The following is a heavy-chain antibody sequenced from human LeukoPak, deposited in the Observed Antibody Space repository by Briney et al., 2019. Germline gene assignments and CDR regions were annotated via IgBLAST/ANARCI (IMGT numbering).Heavy chain of an antibody. V-gene: IGHV4-59*08. CDR3: ARNLWYEGYYYYGMDV. J-gene: IGHJ6*02. D-gene: IGHD3-10*01. CDR2: VYYSGST. CDR1: GGSISSYY. Sequence: SETLSLTCTVSGGSISSYYWSWIRQPPGKGLEWIGYVYYSGSTNYNPSLKSRVTISVDTSKNQFSLKLSSVTAADTAVYYCARNLWYEGYYYYGMDVWGQGTTVTVSS.